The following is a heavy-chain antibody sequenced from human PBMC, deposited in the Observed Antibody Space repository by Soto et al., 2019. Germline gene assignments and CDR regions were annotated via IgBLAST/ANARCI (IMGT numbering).Heavy chain of an antibody. D-gene: IGHD3-22*01. CDR1: GFTFSSYG. CDR3: AREYYDSSGYYYFGFGY. J-gene: IGHJ4*02. Sequence: PGGSLRLSCAASGFTFSSYGMHWVRQAPGKGLEWVAVIWYDGSNKFYADSVKGRFTISRDNSKNTLYLQMNSLRAEDTAVYYCAREYYDSSGYYYFGFGYWGQGTLVTVSS. V-gene: IGHV3-33*01. CDR2: IWYDGSNK.